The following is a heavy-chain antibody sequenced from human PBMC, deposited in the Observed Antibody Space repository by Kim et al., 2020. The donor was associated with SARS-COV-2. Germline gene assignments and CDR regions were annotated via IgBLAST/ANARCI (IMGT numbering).Heavy chain of an antibody. Sequence: SETLSLTCAVSGGSVGSGIYYWSWIRQPPGKGLEYIGNIYYSGSTYYNPSLKSRVAISIDTSKNQISLRLSSVTAADTAVYYCAREWEKGWYYFDSWGQGALVTVSS. CDR2: IYYSGST. CDR3: AREWEKGWYYFDS. CDR1: GGSVGSGIYY. J-gene: IGHJ4*02. V-gene: IGHV4-61*01. D-gene: IGHD1-26*01.